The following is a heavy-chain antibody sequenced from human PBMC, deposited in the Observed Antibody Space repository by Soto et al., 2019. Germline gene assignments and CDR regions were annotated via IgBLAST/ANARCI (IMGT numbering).Heavy chain of an antibody. J-gene: IGHJ5*02. CDR3: VRVPVVKGTSIYRFGWFDL. CDR1: GFIFVDYN. D-gene: IGHD3-16*02. V-gene: IGHV3-21*01. Sequence: WGSLRLSCEASGFIFVDYNIDCFGHSPGKGRQWVGTLDSTSSYIYYADSVRGRFTIFRDNAKNSLFLRMNSLRAEDTAVYYCVRVPVVKGTSIYRFGWFDLWGQGTLVTVSS. CDR2: LDSTSSYI.